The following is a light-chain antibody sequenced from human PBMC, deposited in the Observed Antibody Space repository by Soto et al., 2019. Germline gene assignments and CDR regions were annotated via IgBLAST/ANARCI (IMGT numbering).Light chain of an antibody. J-gene: IGLJ1*01. CDR1: SSNIGAGYD. Sequence: QSVLTQPPSVSGAPGRRVTISCTGTSSNIGAGYDVHWYQQLPGTAPKLFMYANNNRPSWVPDRFSGSKSGTSASLAITGLQAEDEADYYCQSYDSSLSGYVFGTGTKVTVL. V-gene: IGLV1-40*01. CDR3: QSYDSSLSGYV. CDR2: ANN.